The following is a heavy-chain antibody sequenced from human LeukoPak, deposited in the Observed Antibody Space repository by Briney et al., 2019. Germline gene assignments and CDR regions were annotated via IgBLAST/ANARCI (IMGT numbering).Heavy chain of an antibody. Sequence: GASVKVSCKASGYTFTSYAMHWVRQAPGQRLEWMGWINAGNGNTKYSQKFQGRVTITRDTSASTAYMELSSLRSEDTAVYYCARDYYGSGSYRRFDPWGQGTLVTVSS. D-gene: IGHD3-10*01. CDR3: ARDYYGSGSYRRFDP. J-gene: IGHJ5*02. CDR2: INAGNGNT. CDR1: GYTFTSYA. V-gene: IGHV1-3*01.